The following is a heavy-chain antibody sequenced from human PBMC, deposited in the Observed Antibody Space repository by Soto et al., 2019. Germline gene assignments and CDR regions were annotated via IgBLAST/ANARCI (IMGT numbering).Heavy chain of an antibody. V-gene: IGHV3-23*01. Sequence: GGSLRLSCAASGFTFSSYAMSWVHQSPGKGLEWVSAISGSGGSTYYADSVKGRFTISRDNSKNTLYLQMNSLRAEDTAVYYCAQVSSSSLGSDYWGQGTLVTVSS. J-gene: IGHJ4*02. CDR3: AQVSSSSLGSDY. D-gene: IGHD6-13*01. CDR2: ISGSGGST. CDR1: GFTFSSYA.